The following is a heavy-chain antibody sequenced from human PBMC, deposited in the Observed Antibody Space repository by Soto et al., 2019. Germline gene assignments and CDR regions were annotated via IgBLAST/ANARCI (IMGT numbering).Heavy chain of an antibody. V-gene: IGHV3-23*01. D-gene: IGHD4-17*01. J-gene: IGHJ4*02. CDR3: AKDLYGDYVGDY. CDR2: ISGSDDNT. CDR1: GFTFSSYA. Sequence: GESLKISCAASGFTFSSYAMTWVRQAPGKGLEWVSTISGSDDNTYYADSVKGRFTISRDNSKNTLYLQMNSLRAEDTAIYYCAKDLYGDYVGDYWGQGTLVTVSS.